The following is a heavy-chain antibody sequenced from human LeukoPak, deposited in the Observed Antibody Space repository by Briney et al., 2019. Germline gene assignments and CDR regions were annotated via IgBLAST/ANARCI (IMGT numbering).Heavy chain of an antibody. CDR2: INHSGST. J-gene: IGHJ5*02. Sequence: PSETLSLTCAVYGGSFSGYYWSWIRQPPGKGLEWIGEINHSGSTNYNPSLKSRVTISVDTSKNQFSLKLSSVTAADTAVYYCAREKGNYYGSGSYYNRGAWFDPWGQGTLVTVSS. V-gene: IGHV4-34*01. CDR1: GGSFSGYY. D-gene: IGHD3-10*01. CDR3: AREKGNYYGSGSYYNRGAWFDP.